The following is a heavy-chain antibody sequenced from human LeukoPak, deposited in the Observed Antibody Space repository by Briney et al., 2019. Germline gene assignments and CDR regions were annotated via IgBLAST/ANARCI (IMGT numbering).Heavy chain of an antibody. CDR1: GYTFTNYA. J-gene: IGHJ4*02. Sequence: ASVKVSCKASGYTFTNYAMHWVRQAPGQRLEWMGWINAGNGNTKYSQKFQVRVTITRDTSASAAHMELSSLRSEDTAVYYCARGGYSYGYDYFDYWGQGTLVTVSS. CDR3: ARGGYSYGYDYFDY. D-gene: IGHD5-18*01. CDR2: INAGNGNT. V-gene: IGHV1-3*01.